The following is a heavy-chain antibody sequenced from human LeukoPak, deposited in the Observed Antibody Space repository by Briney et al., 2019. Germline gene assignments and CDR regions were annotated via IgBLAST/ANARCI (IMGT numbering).Heavy chain of an antibody. Sequence: GESLKISCKGSGYSFTSYWIGWVRQMPGEGLEWMGIIYPGDSDTRYSPSFQGQVTISADKSISTAYLQWSSLKASDTAMYYCAVGILTAMGTTDAFDIWGQGTMVTVSS. CDR2: IYPGDSDT. V-gene: IGHV5-51*01. CDR1: GYSFTSYW. CDR3: AVGILTAMGTTDAFDI. J-gene: IGHJ3*02. D-gene: IGHD5-18*01.